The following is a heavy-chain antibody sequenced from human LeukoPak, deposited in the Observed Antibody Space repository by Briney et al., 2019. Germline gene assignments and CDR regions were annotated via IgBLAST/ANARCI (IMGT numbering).Heavy chain of an antibody. V-gene: IGHV3-7*01. CDR1: GFTFSSYW. D-gene: IGHD4-17*01. CDR2: IKQDGSEK. CDR3: ARGPTVTTLNWFDP. J-gene: IGHJ5*02. Sequence: GGSLRLSCAASGFTFSSYWMSWVRQAPGKGLEWVANIKQDGSEKYYVDSVKGRFTISRDNAKNSLYLQMNSLRAEDTAVYYCARGPTVTTLNWFDPWGQGTLVTVSS.